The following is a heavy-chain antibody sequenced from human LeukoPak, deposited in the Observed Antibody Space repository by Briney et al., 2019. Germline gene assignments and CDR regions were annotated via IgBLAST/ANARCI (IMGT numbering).Heavy chain of an antibody. CDR1: GFTFSSYG. CDR3: ASAGYSSGWYQGEYFQH. CDR2: IWYDGSNK. Sequence: GGSLRLSCAASGFTFSSYGMHWVRQAPGKGLEWVAVIWYDGSNKYYADSVKGRLTISRDNSKNTLYLQMNSLRAEDTAVYYCASAGYSSGWYQGEYFQHWGQGTLVTVSS. J-gene: IGHJ1*01. V-gene: IGHV3-33*01. D-gene: IGHD6-19*01.